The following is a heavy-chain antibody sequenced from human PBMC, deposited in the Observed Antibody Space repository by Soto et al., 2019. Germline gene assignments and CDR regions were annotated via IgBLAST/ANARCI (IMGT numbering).Heavy chain of an antibody. Sequence: QVQLVECGGGVVQPGRSLRLSCAASGFTFSSYGMHWVRQAPGKGLEWVAVISYDGSNKYYADSVKGRFTISRDNSKNTLYLQMNSLRAEDTAVYYCAMIRDAFDIWGQGTMVTVSS. V-gene: IGHV3-30*03. CDR2: ISYDGSNK. J-gene: IGHJ3*02. CDR3: AMIRDAFDI. CDR1: GFTFSSYG. D-gene: IGHD3-10*01.